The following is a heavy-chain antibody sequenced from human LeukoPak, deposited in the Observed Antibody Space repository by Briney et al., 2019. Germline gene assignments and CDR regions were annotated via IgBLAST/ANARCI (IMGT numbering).Heavy chain of an antibody. CDR1: GFPFRDYW. V-gene: IGHV3-7*01. CDR2: INQDGNIQ. CDR3: SRSLDY. J-gene: IGHJ4*02. Sequence: PGGSLRLSXAASGFPFRDYWMDWVRQAPGKGMEWVANINQDGNIQYYADSVKGRFTISRNNAKNSLSLQMYSLRAEDTAIYFCSRSLDYLGQGALVTVSS.